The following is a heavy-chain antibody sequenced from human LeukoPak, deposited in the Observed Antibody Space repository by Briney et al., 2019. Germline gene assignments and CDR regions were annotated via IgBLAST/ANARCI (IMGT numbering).Heavy chain of an antibody. J-gene: IGHJ5*02. CDR2: ISPNSGGT. V-gene: IGHV1-2*02. Sequence: ASVKVSCKASGYTFTGYYMHWVRQAPGQGLEWMGWISPNSGGTNYAQKFQGRVTMTRDTSISTAYMELSRLRSDDTAVYYCARGEQQLVTDDNWFDPWGQGTLVTVSS. CDR1: GYTFTGYY. CDR3: ARGEQQLVTDDNWFDP. D-gene: IGHD6-13*01.